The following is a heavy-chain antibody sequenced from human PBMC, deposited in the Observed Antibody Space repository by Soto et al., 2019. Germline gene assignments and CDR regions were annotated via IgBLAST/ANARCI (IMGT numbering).Heavy chain of an antibody. CDR2: ISGSGDST. J-gene: IGHJ5*02. CDR1: GFTFTSYA. CDR3: AKYLRAYTAPTDNSFDL. Sequence: EVQLLGSGGGLVQPGGSLRLSCAASGFTFTSYAMSWVRQAPGKGLEWVSSISGSGDSTYYADSVKGRFTISRDQFNKILFLQMSSLRAEDTALYYCAKYLRAYTAPTDNSFDLWGQGTLVTVSS. D-gene: IGHD2-2*02. V-gene: IGHV3-23*01.